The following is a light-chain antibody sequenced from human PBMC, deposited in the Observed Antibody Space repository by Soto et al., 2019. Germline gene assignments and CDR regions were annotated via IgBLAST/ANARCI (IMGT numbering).Light chain of an antibody. CDR2: DVN. Sequence: QSALTQPHSVSGSPGQSVAISCSGTNSDVGGYNYVSWYQQHPGKAPKLIIFDVNKRPSGVPDRFSGSKSGSTASLTISGLQAEDEADYYCCSYGGSFYVVRTGTKVTVL. V-gene: IGLV2-11*01. J-gene: IGLJ1*01. CDR1: NSDVGGYNY. CDR3: CSYGGSFYV.